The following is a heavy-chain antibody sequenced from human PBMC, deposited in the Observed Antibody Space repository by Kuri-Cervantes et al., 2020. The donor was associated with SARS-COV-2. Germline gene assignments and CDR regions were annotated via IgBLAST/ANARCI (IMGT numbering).Heavy chain of an antibody. CDR2: INHSGST. CDR3: ARHEWEPYYFDY. D-gene: IGHD1-26*01. V-gene: IGHV4-34*01. CDR1: GGSFSGYY. Sequence: ESLKISCAVYGGSFSGYYWSWIRQPPGKGLEWIGEINHSGSTNYNPSLKSRVTISVDTSKNLFSLKLSSVTAADTAVYYCARHEWEPYYFDYWGQGTLVTVSS. J-gene: IGHJ4*02.